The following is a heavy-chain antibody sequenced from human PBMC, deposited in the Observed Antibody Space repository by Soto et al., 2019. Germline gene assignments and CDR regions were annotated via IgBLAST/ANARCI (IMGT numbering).Heavy chain of an antibody. J-gene: IGHJ1*01. CDR2: IYYSGST. CDR1: GGSISNSSYY. D-gene: IGHD2-2*01. Sequence: QLQLQESGPGLVKPSETLSLTCTVSGGSISNSSYYWGWIRQPPGKGLEWIGSIYYSGSTYYNPSLKSRVTISVDTSKNHFSLRLSSVTAADTAVYYCARYLVPSGMLYFPHWGQGTLVTVSS. CDR3: ARYLVPSGMLYFPH. V-gene: IGHV4-39*02.